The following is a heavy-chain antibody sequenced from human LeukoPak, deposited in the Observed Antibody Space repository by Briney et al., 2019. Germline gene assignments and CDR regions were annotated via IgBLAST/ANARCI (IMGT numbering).Heavy chain of an antibody. Sequence: SETLSLTCPVYGASIGGAYWSWIRQTPGKGLELIGYLSYSGTTKYNPSRKSRVSISVDTSKNQFCLNLSSVIAADTAVYYCARARGVAMAGPPDYWGQGTLVTVSS. CDR1: GASIGGAY. D-gene: IGHD6-19*01. J-gene: IGHJ4*02. CDR2: LSYSGTT. CDR3: ARARGVAMAGPPDY. V-gene: IGHV4-59*01.